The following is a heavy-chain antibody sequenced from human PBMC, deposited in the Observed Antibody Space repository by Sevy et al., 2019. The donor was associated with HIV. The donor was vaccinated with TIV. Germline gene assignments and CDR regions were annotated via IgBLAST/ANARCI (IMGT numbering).Heavy chain of an antibody. D-gene: IGHD3-16*01. CDR2: ISSSSSYI. CDR3: ARALGVEMATIPPFDI. V-gene: IGHV3-21*01. Sequence: GGSLRLSCAASGFTFSSYSMNWVRQAPGKGLEWVSSISSSSSYIYYAHSVKGRFTISRDNAKNSLYLQMNSLRAEDTAVYYCARALGVEMATIPPFDIWGQGTMVTVSS. CDR1: GFTFSSYS. J-gene: IGHJ3*02.